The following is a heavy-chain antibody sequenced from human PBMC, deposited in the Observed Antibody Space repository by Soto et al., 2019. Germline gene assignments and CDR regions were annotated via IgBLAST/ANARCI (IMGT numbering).Heavy chain of an antibody. Sequence: QLQLQESGPGLVKPSETLSLTCIVSGGSISSNSYYWGWIRQTTGKGLEWIGSIYYSGSTYYTPSPKGGLTIPLGTSKIVFSRKRGSVTPADTFGYLWARNKGMAAFCDPFDIGGKGKMVPLSS. CDR3: ARNKGMAAFCDPFDI. J-gene: IGHJ3*02. V-gene: IGHV4-39*01. CDR1: GGSISSNSYY. D-gene: IGHD1-20*01. CDR2: IYYSGST.